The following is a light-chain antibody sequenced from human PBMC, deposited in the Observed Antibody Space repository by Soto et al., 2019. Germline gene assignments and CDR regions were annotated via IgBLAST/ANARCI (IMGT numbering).Light chain of an antibody. CDR2: AAS. CDR3: QPSYSTLWT. J-gene: IGKJ1*01. Sequence: DIQMTQSPSSLSASVGDRVTITCRASQSISSYLNWYQQKPGKAPKLLIYAASSLQSGVPSRFSGSGSGTDFTLTISSLQPEDFATYYCQPSYSTLWTFGQGPKVHI. CDR1: QSISSY. V-gene: IGKV1-39*01.